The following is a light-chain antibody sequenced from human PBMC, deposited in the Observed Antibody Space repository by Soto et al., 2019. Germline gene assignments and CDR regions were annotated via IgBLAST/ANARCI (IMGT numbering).Light chain of an antibody. V-gene: IGLV2-14*01. Sequence: QSVLTQPASVSGSPGQSITISCTGTSSDVGIYNYVSWYQQHPGKAPKLMIYQVTNRPSGVSNRFSGSKSGNTASLTISGLQAEDEADYYCSSYTGSTNYVFGTGTKFTVL. J-gene: IGLJ1*01. CDR2: QVT. CDR3: SSYTGSTNYV. CDR1: SSDVGIYNY.